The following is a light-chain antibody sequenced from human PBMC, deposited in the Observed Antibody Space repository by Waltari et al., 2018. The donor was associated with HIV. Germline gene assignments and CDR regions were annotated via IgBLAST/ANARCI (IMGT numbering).Light chain of an antibody. J-gene: IGLJ2*01. Sequence: QFVLTQPPSLSAAPGQKATISCSTRSSRSPDIGDDVVSWYQHVPGEAPKLVIYDNNKRPSGIPDRFSGSRTATSATLAITGLQTEDEAIYYCGSWFRSLSGGVFGGGTKLTVL. CDR1: SSRSPDIGDDV. V-gene: IGLV1-51*01. CDR2: DNN. CDR3: GSWFRSLSGGV.